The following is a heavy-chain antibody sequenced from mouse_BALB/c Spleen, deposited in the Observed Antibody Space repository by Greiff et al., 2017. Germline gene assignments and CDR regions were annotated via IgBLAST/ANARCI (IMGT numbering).Heavy chain of an antibody. CDR2: IDPANGNT. V-gene: IGHV14-3*02. CDR1: GFNIKDTY. Sequence: VQLQQSGAELVKPGASVKLSCTASGFNIKDTYMHWVKQRPEQGLEWIGRIDPANGNTKYDPKFQGKATITADTSSNTAYLQLSSLTSEDTAVYYCARIQLTEDYFDYWGQGTTLTVSS. CDR3: ARIQLTEDYFDY. D-gene: IGHD3-3*01. J-gene: IGHJ2*01.